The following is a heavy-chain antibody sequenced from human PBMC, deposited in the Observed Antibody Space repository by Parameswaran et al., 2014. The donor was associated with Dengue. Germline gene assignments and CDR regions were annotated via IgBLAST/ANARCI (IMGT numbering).Heavy chain of an antibody. J-gene: IGHJ3*02. D-gene: IGHD3-22*01. CDR3: ARWLYDSSGYRAFDI. V-gene: IGHV4-59*08. CDR2: ISYSGST. Sequence: WIRQPPGKGLEWIGYISYSGSTNYNPSLKSRVTISGDTSKNQFSLKLSSVTAADTAVYYCARWLYDSSGYRAFDIWGQGTTVTVSS.